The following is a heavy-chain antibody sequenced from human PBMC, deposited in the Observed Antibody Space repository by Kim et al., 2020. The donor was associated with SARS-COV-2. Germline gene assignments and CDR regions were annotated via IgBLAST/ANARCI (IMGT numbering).Heavy chain of an antibody. Sequence: YYADSVKGRFTISRDNSKNTLYLQMNSLRAEDTAVYYCAKVVATVTTIDYWGQGTLVTVSS. D-gene: IGHD4-17*01. CDR3: AKVVATVTTIDY. V-gene: IGHV3-23*01. J-gene: IGHJ4*02.